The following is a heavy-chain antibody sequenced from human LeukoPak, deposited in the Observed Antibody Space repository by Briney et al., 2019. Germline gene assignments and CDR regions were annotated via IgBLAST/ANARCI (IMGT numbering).Heavy chain of an antibody. CDR1: GGSFSGYY. D-gene: IGHD3-10*01. V-gene: IGHV4-34*01. CDR3: ARKIGVPFDY. J-gene: IGHJ4*02. CDR2: INHSGST. Sequence: SETLSLTCAVYGGSFSGYYWSWIRQPPGKGLEWIGEINHSGSTNYNPSLKSRVTISVDTSKNQFSLKLSSVTAADTAVYYCARKIGVPFDYWGQGTLATVSS.